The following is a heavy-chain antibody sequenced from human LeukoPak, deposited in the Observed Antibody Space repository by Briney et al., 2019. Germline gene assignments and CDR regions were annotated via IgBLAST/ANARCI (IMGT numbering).Heavy chain of an antibody. CDR2: IYYGRTT. V-gene: IGHV4-59*08. CDR3: TRQRLGARLDS. CDR1: GDSISSYY. J-gene: IGHJ4*02. D-gene: IGHD3-10*01. Sequence: ASETLSLTCSVSGDSISSYYWSWIRQPPGKGLEWIGYIYYGRTTSYNPSLQSRVSMSVDTSQNQFSLKLTSVTAADTAIYFCTRQRLGARLDSWGLGTLVTVSS.